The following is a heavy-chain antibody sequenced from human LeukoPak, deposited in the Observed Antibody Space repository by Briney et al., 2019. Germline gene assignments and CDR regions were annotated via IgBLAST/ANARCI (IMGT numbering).Heavy chain of an antibody. D-gene: IGHD5-18*01. J-gene: IGHJ4*02. CDR1: GFTFSSYA. CDR3: ACGPRLRAHTAADY. V-gene: IGHV3-23*01. Sequence: GGSLRLSCAASGFTFSSYAMSWVRQAPGKGLEWVSAISGSGGSTYYADSVKGRFTISRDNSKNTLYLQMNSLRAEDTAVYYCACGPRLRAHTAADYWGQGTLVTVSS. CDR2: ISGSGGST.